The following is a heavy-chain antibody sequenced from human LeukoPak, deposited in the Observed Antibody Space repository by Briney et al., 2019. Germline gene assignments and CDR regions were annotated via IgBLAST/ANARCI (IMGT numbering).Heavy chain of an antibody. CDR2: IYPGDSDT. J-gene: IGHJ5*02. V-gene: IGHV5-51*01. Sequence: HGESLKISCKGSGYSFTNYWIGWVRQMPGKGLEWMGIIYPGDSDTRYSPSFQGQVTISADKSISTAYLQWSSLKASDTAMYYCARKMSDNDYEYFDPWGQGTLVTVSS. D-gene: IGHD4-17*01. CDR1: GYSFTNYW. CDR3: ARKMSDNDYEYFDP.